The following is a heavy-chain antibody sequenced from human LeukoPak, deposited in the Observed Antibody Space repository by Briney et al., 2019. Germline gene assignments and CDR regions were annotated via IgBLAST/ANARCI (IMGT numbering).Heavy chain of an antibody. CDR2: IYPGDSDT. V-gene: IGHV5-51*01. CDR3: ARWRSLQLDYFDY. J-gene: IGHJ4*02. Sequence: GESLKISCQGSGYTFTSYWICWVRQMPGKGLEWMGIIYPGDSDTRYSPSFQGQVTISADKSISTAYLQWSSLKASDTAMYYCARWRSLQLDYFDYRGQGTLVTVSS. D-gene: IGHD5-24*01. CDR1: GYTFTSYW.